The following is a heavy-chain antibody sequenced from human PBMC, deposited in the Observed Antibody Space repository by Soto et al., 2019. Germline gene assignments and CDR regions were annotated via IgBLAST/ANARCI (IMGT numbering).Heavy chain of an antibody. CDR3: ARGGSSGASPAPRLFDY. D-gene: IGHD1-26*01. CDR2: IYYSGST. CDR1: GGSISSYY. Sequence: SETLSLTCTVSGGSISSYYWSWIRQPPGKGLEWIGYIYYSGSTNYNPSLKSRVTISVDTSKNQFSLKLSSVTAADTAVYYCARGGSSGASPAPRLFDYWGQGTLVTVSS. V-gene: IGHV4-59*01. J-gene: IGHJ4*02.